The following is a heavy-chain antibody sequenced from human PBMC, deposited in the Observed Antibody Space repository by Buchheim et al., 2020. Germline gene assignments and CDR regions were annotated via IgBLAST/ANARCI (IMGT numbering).Heavy chain of an antibody. D-gene: IGHD5-18*01. Sequence: QEQLVESGGGVVQPGRSLRLSCAASGFTFSSYDMHWVRQAPGKGLEWVATISFDGSNKYYADSGKGRFTISRDNSKKTLFLQLNSLRGEDTALYYCATKGGYSYGDDAFDIWGQGT. V-gene: IGHV3-30*03. CDR3: ATKGGYSYGDDAFDI. J-gene: IGHJ3*02. CDR1: GFTFSSYD. CDR2: ISFDGSNK.